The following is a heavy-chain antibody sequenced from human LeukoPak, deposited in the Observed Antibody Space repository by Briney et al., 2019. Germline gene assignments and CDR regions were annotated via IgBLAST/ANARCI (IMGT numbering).Heavy chain of an antibody. V-gene: IGHV4-34*01. CDR3: ARRGLLAPLNWFDP. J-gene: IGHJ5*02. Sequence: SETLSLTCAVYGGSFSGSYWSWIRQSPGKGLEWIGEINDNEDTSYNPSLKSRVTMSIDTSKNQFSLKLSSVTAADTAVYYCARRGLLAPLNWFDPWGQGTLVTVSS. CDR2: INDNEDT. CDR1: GGSFSGSY. D-gene: IGHD2-21*01.